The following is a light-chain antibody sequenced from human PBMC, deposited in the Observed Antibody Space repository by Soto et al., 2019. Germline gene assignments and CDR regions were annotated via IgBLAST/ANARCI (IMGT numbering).Light chain of an antibody. CDR2: EVS. J-gene: IGLJ2*01. CDR3: AAWDDSLRVV. CDR1: SSDVGGYNY. Sequence: QSVLTQPASVSGSPGQSITISCTGTSSDVGGYNYVSWYQQHPGKAPKLMIYEVSNRPSGVSNRFSGSKSGNTASLTISGLQAEDEADYYCAAWDDSLRVVFGGGTKLTVL. V-gene: IGLV2-14*01.